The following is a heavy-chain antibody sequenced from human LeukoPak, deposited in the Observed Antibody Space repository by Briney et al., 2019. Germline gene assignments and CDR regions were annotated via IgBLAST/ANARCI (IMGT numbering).Heavy chain of an antibody. CDR2: IYYSGST. J-gene: IGHJ6*03. D-gene: IGHD3-10*01. CDR3: ARGRDYYGSGSYPYYYYMDV. CDR1: GGSISSYY. V-gene: IGHV4-59*01. Sequence: SETLSLTCTVSGGSISSYYWSWIRQPPGKGREWIGYIYYSGSTNYNPSLKSRVTISVDTSKNQFSLKLSSVTAADTAVYYCARGRDYYGSGSYPYYYYMDVWGKGTTVTVSS.